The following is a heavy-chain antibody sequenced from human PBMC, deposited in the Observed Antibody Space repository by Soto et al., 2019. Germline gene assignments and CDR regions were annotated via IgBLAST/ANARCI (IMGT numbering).Heavy chain of an antibody. D-gene: IGHD3-16*01. V-gene: IGHV4-4*09. CDR3: ARTLDYGHMDV. CDR1: GGSVRNLY. Sequence: SEPLSLTCTVSGGSVRNLYWSWIRRTPGRVLEWIGYIYRSGSTKYNPSLKSRLTISVDTSKNQFSLKLSSVTAADTAVYYCARTLDYGHMDVWGKGTTVTVSS. CDR2: IYRSGST. J-gene: IGHJ6*03.